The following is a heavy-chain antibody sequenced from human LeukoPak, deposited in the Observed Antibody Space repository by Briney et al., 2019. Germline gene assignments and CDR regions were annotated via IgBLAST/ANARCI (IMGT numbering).Heavy chain of an antibody. Sequence: PGGSLRLSCAASGFIFNNYNMNWVRQAPGKGLEWVSVIYSGGSTYYADSVKGRFAISRDNSKNTLYLQMNSLRAEDTAVYYCARDDPPGYWGQGTLVTVSS. CDR2: IYSGGST. CDR3: ARDDPPGY. CDR1: GFIFNNYN. V-gene: IGHV3-53*01. J-gene: IGHJ4*02.